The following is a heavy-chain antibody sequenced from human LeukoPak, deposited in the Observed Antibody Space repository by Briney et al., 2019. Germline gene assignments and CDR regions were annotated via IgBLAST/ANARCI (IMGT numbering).Heavy chain of an antibody. J-gene: IGHJ3*02. Sequence: GGSLRLSCTASGFIVSSNYMSWVRQAPGKGLEWVSVIYSGGSTYYADSVKGRFTISRDNAKNSLYLQMNSLRAEDTAVYYCARDRGIGGFTDAFDIWGQGTMVTVSS. CDR2: IYSGGST. CDR1: GFIVSSNY. CDR3: ARDRGIGGFTDAFDI. D-gene: IGHD6-13*01. V-gene: IGHV3-53*01.